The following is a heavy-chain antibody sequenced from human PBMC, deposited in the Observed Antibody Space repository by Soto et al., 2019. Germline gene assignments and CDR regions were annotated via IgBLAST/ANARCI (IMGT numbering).Heavy chain of an antibody. D-gene: IGHD3-10*01. CDR2: IYYSGST. V-gene: IGHV4-31*03. Sequence: SETLSLTCTVSGGSISSGGYYWSWIRQHPGKGLEWIGYIYYSGSTYYNPSLKSRVTISVDTSKNQFSLKLSSVTAADTAVYYCARDPNGYGSGINPYFDYWGQGTLVTVSS. J-gene: IGHJ4*02. CDR3: ARDPNGYGSGINPYFDY. CDR1: GGSISSGGYY.